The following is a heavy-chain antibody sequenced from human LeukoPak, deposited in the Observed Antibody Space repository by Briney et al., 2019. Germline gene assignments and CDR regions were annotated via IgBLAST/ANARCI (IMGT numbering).Heavy chain of an antibody. Sequence: GGSLRLSCAASGFTFSSYSMIGVRQAPGKGLEWLSYISGSTSTIYYADSVKGRFTVSRDNAKNSLYLQMNSLRDEDTAVYFCARNHNWGLDYWGQGTPVTVSS. CDR1: GFTFSSYS. CDR2: ISGSTSTI. V-gene: IGHV3-48*02. D-gene: IGHD7-27*01. CDR3: ARNHNWGLDY. J-gene: IGHJ4*02.